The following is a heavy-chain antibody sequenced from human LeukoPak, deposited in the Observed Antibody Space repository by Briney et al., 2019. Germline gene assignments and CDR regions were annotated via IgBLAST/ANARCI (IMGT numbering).Heavy chain of an antibody. CDR1: GFTFSTAW. D-gene: IGHD3-9*01. J-gene: IGHJ6*02. V-gene: IGHV3-15*01. CDR3: TTDEPYNILIGYYYGMDV. Sequence: PGGSLRLSCAASGFTFSTAWMSWVRQVPGKGLEWVGRIKSKTDGGTIDYAAPVKGRFTISRDDSKNTLYLYMNSLKIEDTAVYYCTTDEPYNILIGYYYGMDVWGQGTTVTVSS. CDR2: IKSKTDGGTI.